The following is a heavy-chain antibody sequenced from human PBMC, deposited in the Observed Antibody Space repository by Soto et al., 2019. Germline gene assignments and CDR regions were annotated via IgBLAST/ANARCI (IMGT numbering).Heavy chain of an antibody. Sequence: QVQLVESGGGVVQPGRSLRLSCAASGFTFSSYCMHWVLQAPGKGLEWVAVISYDGSNKYYADSVKGRFTISRDNSKNTLDLQMNSLRAEDTVVYYCAPYIPAVAGSWGQGTLVTVSS. D-gene: IGHD6-19*01. J-gene: IGHJ5*02. CDR1: GFTFSSYC. CDR2: ISYDGSNK. V-gene: IGHV3-30*03. CDR3: APYIPAVAGS.